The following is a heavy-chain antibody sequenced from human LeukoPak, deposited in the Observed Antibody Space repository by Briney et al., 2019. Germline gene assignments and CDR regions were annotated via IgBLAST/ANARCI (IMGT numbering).Heavy chain of an antibody. CDR2: ISAYNGNT. J-gene: IGHJ4*02. Sequence: ASVKVSCKASGYTFTSYGISWVRQAPGQGLEWMGWISAYNGNTNYAQKLQGRVTMTRDTSTSTVYMELSSLRSEDTAVYYCSRDFYGSGSARNDYWGQGTLVTVSS. V-gene: IGHV1-18*01. CDR1: GYTFTSYG. D-gene: IGHD3-10*01. CDR3: SRDFYGSGSARNDY.